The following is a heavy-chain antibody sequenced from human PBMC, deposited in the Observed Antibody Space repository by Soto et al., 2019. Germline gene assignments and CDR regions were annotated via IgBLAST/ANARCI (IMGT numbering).Heavy chain of an antibody. CDR1: GYTFTSYG. CDR2: ISAYNGNT. D-gene: IGHD3-3*01. Sequence: QVQLVQSGAEVKKPGASVKVSCKASGYTFTSYGISWVRQAPGQGLEWMGWISAYNGNTNYAQKLQGRVTMTTDTSTSTAYMELRSLRSDGTAVYYCARDASYYDFWSGYIHYYYYMGVWGKGTTVTVSS. J-gene: IGHJ6*03. V-gene: IGHV1-18*01. CDR3: ARDASYYDFWSGYIHYYYYMGV.